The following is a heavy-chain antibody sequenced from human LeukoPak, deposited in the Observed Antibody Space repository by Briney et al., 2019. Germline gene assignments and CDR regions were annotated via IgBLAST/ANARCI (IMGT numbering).Heavy chain of an antibody. V-gene: IGHV4-34*01. CDR2: INHSGST. J-gene: IGHJ4*02. CDR1: GGSISSFY. D-gene: IGHD2/OR15-2a*01. Sequence: SETLSLTCIVSGGSISSFYWSWIRQPPGKGLEWIGEINHSGSTNYNPSLKSRVTISVDTSKNQFSLKLSSVTAADTAVYYCARAGGTSYARFWGQGTLVTVSS. CDR3: ARAGGTSYARF.